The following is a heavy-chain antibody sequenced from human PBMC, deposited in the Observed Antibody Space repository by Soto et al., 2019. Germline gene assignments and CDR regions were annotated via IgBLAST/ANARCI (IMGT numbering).Heavy chain of an antibody. V-gene: IGHV3-33*01. CDR3: ARDNHLGYCSGGSCYGLDS. CDR1: GFTFSIYG. D-gene: IGHD2-15*01. Sequence: QVQLVESGGGVVQPGRSLRLSCAASGFTFSIYGMDWVRQAPGKGLEWVAIAWFDGSIEYYADSVKGRFAISRDNSKNTLYLQMNSLRAEDTAVYYCARDNHLGYCSGGSCYGLDSWGQGTLVTVSS. J-gene: IGHJ5*01. CDR2: AWFDGSIE.